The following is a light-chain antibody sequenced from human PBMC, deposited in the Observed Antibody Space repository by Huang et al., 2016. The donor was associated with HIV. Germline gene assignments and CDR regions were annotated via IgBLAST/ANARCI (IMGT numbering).Light chain of an antibody. Sequence: ELVLTQSPATLSLSPGDRATLSCRASQIISTFLAWYQHKPGQAPRLLIYDASTRAAGIPPRFSGSGSGTDFTLTISSLEPEDFAIYYCQQRSNWPPLTFGGGTKVEIK. CDR2: DAS. CDR1: QIISTF. CDR3: QQRSNWPPLT. V-gene: IGKV3-11*01. J-gene: IGKJ4*01.